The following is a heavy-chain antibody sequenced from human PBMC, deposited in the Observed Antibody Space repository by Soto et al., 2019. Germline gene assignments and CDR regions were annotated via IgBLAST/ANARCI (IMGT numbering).Heavy chain of an antibody. CDR3: ARVEYGGPDY. D-gene: IGHD3-16*01. V-gene: IGHV4-31*03. CDR2: IYYSGST. Sequence: SETLSLTCTVSGGSISSGNYYWSWIRQHPGKGLEWIGYIYYSGSTYYNPSLKSRVTISVDTSKNQFSLKLSSVTAADTAVYYCARVEYGGPDYWGQGTLVTVSS. J-gene: IGHJ4*02. CDR1: GGSISSGNYY.